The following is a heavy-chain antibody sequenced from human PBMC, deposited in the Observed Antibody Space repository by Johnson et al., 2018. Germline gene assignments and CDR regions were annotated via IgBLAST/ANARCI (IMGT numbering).Heavy chain of an antibody. Sequence: VQLVESGGGVVQPGRSLRLSCEGSGFTFSSYVMHWVRQAPGKGLEWVAVISYDGSNKYYVDFVKGRFMISRDNSKNTLFLQRNSLRVDDTAVYYGARDGYGSGTYYFDYWGQGTLVTVSS. CDR2: ISYDGSNK. V-gene: IGHV3-30*03. CDR3: ARDGYGSGTYYFDY. CDR1: GFTFSSYV. J-gene: IGHJ4*02. D-gene: IGHD3-10*01.